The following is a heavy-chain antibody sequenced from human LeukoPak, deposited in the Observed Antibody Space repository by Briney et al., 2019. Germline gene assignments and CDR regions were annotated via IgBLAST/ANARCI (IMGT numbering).Heavy chain of an antibody. CDR1: GFTFSSYG. Sequence: GGSLRLSCAASGFTFSSYGMHWVRQAPGKGLEWVAVISYDGSNKYYADSVKGRFTISRDNSKNTLYLQMNSLRAEDTAVYYCAKRRDGYNSHDAFDIWGQGTMVTVSS. V-gene: IGHV3-30*18. CDR2: ISYDGSNK. CDR3: AKRRDGYNSHDAFDI. D-gene: IGHD5-24*01. J-gene: IGHJ3*02.